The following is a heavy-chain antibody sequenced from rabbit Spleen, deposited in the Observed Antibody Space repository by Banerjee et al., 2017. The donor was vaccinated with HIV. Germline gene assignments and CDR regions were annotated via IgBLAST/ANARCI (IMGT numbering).Heavy chain of an antibody. J-gene: IGHJ4*01. D-gene: IGHD2-1*01. CDR1: GFSFSSRFY. CDR3: ARGSATMTMVIIGFYLSL. CDR2: IDSGSSGDT. V-gene: IGHV1S45*01. Sequence: QEQLEESGGDLVKPEGSLTLTCTASGFSFSSRFYMCWVRQAPGKGLEWIACIDSGSSGDTYYANWAKGRFTISKTSSTTVTLQMTSLTAADTATYFCARGSATMTMVIIGFYLSLWGQGTLVTVS.